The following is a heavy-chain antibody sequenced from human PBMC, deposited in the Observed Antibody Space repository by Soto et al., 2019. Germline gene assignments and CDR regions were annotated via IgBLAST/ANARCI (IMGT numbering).Heavy chain of an antibody. CDR3: ARHLPRYCSSTSCKGNWFDP. Sequence: PSETLSLTCTVSGGSISSYYWSWIRQPPGKGLEWIGYIYYSGSTNYNPSLKSRVTISVDTSKNQFSLKLSSVTAADTAVYYCARHLPRYCSSTSCKGNWFDPWGQGTLVTVS. V-gene: IGHV4-59*08. D-gene: IGHD2-2*01. CDR2: IYYSGST. CDR1: GGSISSYY. J-gene: IGHJ5*02.